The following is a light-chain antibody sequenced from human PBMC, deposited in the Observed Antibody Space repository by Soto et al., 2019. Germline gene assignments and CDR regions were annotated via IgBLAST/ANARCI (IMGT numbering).Light chain of an antibody. CDR3: KQYASSEKA. CDR2: GAS. V-gene: IGKV3-20*01. Sequence: EIVLTQSPGTLSFSPGDRATLSCRASQSLSRSSLAWYQQKSGRAPRLLIYGASSRATGIPDRFSGSGSGKELTLTISTLEPEDFAVYYSKQYASSEKAFVEWTKVDIX. J-gene: IGKJ1*01. CDR1: QSLSRSS.